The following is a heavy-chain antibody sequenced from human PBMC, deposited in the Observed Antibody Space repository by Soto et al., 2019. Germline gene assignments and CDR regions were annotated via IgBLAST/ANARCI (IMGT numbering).Heavy chain of an antibody. J-gene: IGHJ6*02. V-gene: IGHV3-30-3*01. CDR2: ISYDGSNK. CDR3: ARDWSHIAAAGTGDYYYYYGMDV. CDR1: GFTFSSYA. Sequence: GGSLRLSCAASGFTFSSYAMHWVRQAPGKGLEWVAVISYDGSNKYYADSVKGRFTISRDNSKNTLYLQMNSLRAEDTAVYYCARDWSHIAAAGTGDYYYYYGMDVWGQGTTVTVSS. D-gene: IGHD6-13*01.